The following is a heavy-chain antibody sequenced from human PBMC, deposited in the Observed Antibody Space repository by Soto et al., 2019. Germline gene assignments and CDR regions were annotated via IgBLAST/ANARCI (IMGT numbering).Heavy chain of an antibody. CDR2: IYHSGST. CDR1: GGSISSGGYS. V-gene: IGHV4-30-2*01. J-gene: IGHJ4*02. CDR3: ARGPPFGY. D-gene: IGHD3-10*01. Sequence: SETPSLTCAVSGGSISSGGYSWSWIRQPPGKGLEWIGYIYHSGSTYYNPSLKSRVTISVDRSKNQFSLKLSSVTAADTAVYYCARGPPFGYWGQGTLVTVSS.